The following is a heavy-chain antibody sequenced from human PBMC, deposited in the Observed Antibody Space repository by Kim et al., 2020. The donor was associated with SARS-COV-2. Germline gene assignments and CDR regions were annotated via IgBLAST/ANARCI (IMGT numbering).Heavy chain of an antibody. CDR3: ARLFDP. Sequence: NQDGSEKIYVDSVEGRFTISRDNAKNSLYLQMSSLRAEDSAVYYCARLFDPWGQGTLVTVSS. J-gene: IGHJ5*02. V-gene: IGHV3-7*04. CDR2: NQDGSEK.